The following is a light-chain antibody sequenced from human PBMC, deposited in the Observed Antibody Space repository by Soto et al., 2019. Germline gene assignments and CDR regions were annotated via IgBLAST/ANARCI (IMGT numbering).Light chain of an antibody. CDR2: DTS. J-gene: IGKJ4*01. CDR1: QDIDDY. CDR3: QQDHTLVT. Sequence: DIQMTQSPSSLSASLGDRVTITCQASQDIDDYLNWYQLKPGRAPKLLIYDTSYLHTGVPSRFSGAGSGKYFSFTISILHPEDVATYYCQQDHTLVTFGGGTKVEIK. V-gene: IGKV1-33*01.